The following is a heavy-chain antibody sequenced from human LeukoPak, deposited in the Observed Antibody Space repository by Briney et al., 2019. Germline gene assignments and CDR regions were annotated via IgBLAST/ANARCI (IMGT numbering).Heavy chain of an antibody. V-gene: IGHV4-34*01. CDR2: ITKSGST. CDR1: GGSLSGYY. D-gene: IGHD3-9*01. J-gene: IGHJ4*02. Sequence: SETLSLTCTVYGGSLSGYYWSWIRQSPGKGMEWIGEITKSGSTNYNPSLKSRVTISVDTSKNQFSLKLSSVTAADTAVYYCARQGEYYDILTGYYRQPRFDYWGQGTLVTVSS. CDR3: ARQGEYYDILTGYYRQPRFDY.